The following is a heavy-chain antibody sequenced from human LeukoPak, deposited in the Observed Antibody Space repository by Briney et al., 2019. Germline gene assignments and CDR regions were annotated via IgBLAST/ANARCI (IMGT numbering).Heavy chain of an antibody. CDR2: IYYSGST. V-gene: IGHV4-59*01. CDR1: GGSISSYY. J-gene: IGHJ4*02. Sequence: SETLSLTCTVSGGSISSYYWSWIRQPPGKGLEWIGYIYYSGSTNYNPSLKSRVTISVDTSKNQFSLKLSSVTAADTAVYYCASVGGQEYRVYNWGQGTLVTVSS. D-gene: IGHD6-13*01. CDR3: ASVGGQEYRVYN.